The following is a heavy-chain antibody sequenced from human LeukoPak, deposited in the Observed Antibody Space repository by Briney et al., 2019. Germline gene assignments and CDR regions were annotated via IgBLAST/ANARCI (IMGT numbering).Heavy chain of an antibody. Sequence: GGSLRLSCAASGFTFSSYSMNWVRQAPGKGLEWVSYISSSSSTIYYADFVKGRFTISRDNAKNSLYLQMNSLRDEDTAVYYCARDDDSSGWYGGHDYWGQGTLVTVSS. CDR3: ARDDDSSGWYGGHDY. D-gene: IGHD6-19*01. J-gene: IGHJ4*02. CDR1: GFTFSSYS. V-gene: IGHV3-48*02. CDR2: ISSSSSTI.